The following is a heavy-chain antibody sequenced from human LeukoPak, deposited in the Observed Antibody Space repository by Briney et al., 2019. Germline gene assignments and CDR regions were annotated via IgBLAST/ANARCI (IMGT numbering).Heavy chain of an antibody. J-gene: IGHJ5*02. CDR2: IIPIFGTA. CDR1: GGTFSSYA. V-gene: IGHV1-69*05. Sequence: SVKVSCKASGGTFSSYAISWVRQAPGQGLEWMGRIIPIFGTANYAQKLQGRVTMTTDTSTSTAYMELRSLRSDDTAVYHCAREAVYSSGWYLGNWFDPWGQGTLVTVSS. D-gene: IGHD6-19*01. CDR3: AREAVYSSGWYLGNWFDP.